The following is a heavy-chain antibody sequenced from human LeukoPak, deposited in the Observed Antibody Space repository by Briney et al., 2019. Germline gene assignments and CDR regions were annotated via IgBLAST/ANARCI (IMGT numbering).Heavy chain of an antibody. CDR2: FDPEDGET. J-gene: IGHJ4*02. D-gene: IGHD1-26*01. CDR1: GYTLTELS. CDR3: ARDAGVVGATDFDY. Sequence: ASVKVSCKVSGYTLTELSMHWVRQAPGKGLEWMGGFDPEDGETIYAQKFQGRVTMTEDTSTDTAYMELSSLRSEDTAVYYCARDAGVVGATDFDYWGQGTLVTVSS. V-gene: IGHV1-24*01.